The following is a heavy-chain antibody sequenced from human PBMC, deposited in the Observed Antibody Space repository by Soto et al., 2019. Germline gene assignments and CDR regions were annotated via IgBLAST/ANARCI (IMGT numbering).Heavy chain of an antibody. V-gene: IGHV3-33*01. CDR2: IWYDGSNK. Sequence: GGSLRLSCAASGFTFSSYGMHWVRQAPGKGLEWVAVIWYDGSNKYYADSVKGRFTIPRDNSKNTLYLQMNSLRAEDTAVYYCARDHDDMVRGVIPDIWGQGTMVTVSS. D-gene: IGHD3-10*01. J-gene: IGHJ3*02. CDR1: GFTFSSYG. CDR3: ARDHDDMVRGVIPDI.